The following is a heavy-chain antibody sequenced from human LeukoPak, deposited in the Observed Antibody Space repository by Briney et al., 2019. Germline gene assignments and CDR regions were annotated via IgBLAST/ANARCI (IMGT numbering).Heavy chain of an antibody. V-gene: IGHV3-23*01. CDR2: ISGSGGST. CDR1: GITFSSYA. CDR3: VISSGWHDFDY. Sequence: GGSLRLSCAASGITFSSYAMSWVRQAPGKGLEWVSAISGSGGSTYYADSVKGRFTISRDNSKNTLYLQMNSLRAEDTAVYYCVISSGWHDFDYWGQGTLVTVSS. J-gene: IGHJ4*02. D-gene: IGHD6-19*01.